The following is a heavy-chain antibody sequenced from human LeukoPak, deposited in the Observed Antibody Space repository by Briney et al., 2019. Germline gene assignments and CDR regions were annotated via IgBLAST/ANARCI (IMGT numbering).Heavy chain of an antibody. V-gene: IGHV4-61*01. J-gene: IGHJ4*02. D-gene: IGHD4-17*01. CDR2: IYYSGST. CDR3: ATHTGDSRFDS. CDR1: GASVSSDNFY. Sequence: SETLSLTCTVSGASVSSDNFYWTWIRQPPGKGLEWVGYIYYSGSTKYNPSLKNRVAMSVDTSRNQFSLKLSSVIAADTAVYYCATHTGDSRFDSWGQGTLVTVSS.